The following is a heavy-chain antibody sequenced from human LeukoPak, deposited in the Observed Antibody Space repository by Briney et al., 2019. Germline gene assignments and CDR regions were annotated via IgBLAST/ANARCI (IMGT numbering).Heavy chain of an antibody. V-gene: IGHV4-39*07. CDR3: ARIGPRGDDYNFDH. J-gene: IGHJ4*02. Sequence: PSETLSLTCTVSGGSISNNNYYWAWIRQPPGKGLECIGSIYYSGSPYYNPSLKSRVTISVDASKSQFSLKLSSVTAADTAVYYCARIGPRGDDYNFDHWGQGTQVTVSS. D-gene: IGHD5-24*01. CDR1: GGSISNNNYY. CDR2: IYYSGSP.